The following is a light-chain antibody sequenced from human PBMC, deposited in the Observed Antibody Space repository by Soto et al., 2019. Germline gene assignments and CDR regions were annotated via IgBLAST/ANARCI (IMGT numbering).Light chain of an antibody. V-gene: IGKV3-11*01. Sequence: EIVLTQSPATLSLSPGERATLSCRASQSVSSYLAWYQQKPGQAPRLLIYDASNRATGIPARFSGSGSGTDFTLTISTLQPDDFATYYCQQYEAYPLTFGGGTKVEI. J-gene: IGKJ4*01. CDR3: QQYEAYPLT. CDR1: QSVSSY. CDR2: DAS.